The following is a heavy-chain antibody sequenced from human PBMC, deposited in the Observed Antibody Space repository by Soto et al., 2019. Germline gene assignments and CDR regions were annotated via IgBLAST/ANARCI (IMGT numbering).Heavy chain of an antibody. J-gene: IGHJ6*02. CDR1: GYTFTSSG. CDR3: ARGLYYYGSGRYYGMDV. V-gene: IGHV1-18*01. D-gene: IGHD3-10*01. CDR2: ISAYNGNT. Sequence: QVQLVQSGAEVKKPGASVKVSCKASGYTFTSSGISWVRQAPGQGLEWMGWISAYNGNTNYAQKLQGRVTMTTDTSTSTAYMERRSLRSDDTAGYYCARGLYYYGSGRYYGMDVWGQGTTVTVSS.